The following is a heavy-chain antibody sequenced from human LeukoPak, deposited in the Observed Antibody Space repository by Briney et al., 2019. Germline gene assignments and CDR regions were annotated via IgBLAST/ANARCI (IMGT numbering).Heavy chain of an antibody. V-gene: IGHV3-23*01. CDR3: AKDSPIVSY. J-gene: IGHJ4*02. CDR2: ISGSGGST. D-gene: IGHD3-22*01. CDR1: ALTFTIYA. Sequence: AGGSLRLSCAASALTFTIYAISWVRQAPGKGLEWVSAISGSGGSTYYADSVKGRFTIPRDNSKNTLYLQMNSLRAVDTAVYYFAKDSPIVSYWGQGTLVTVSS.